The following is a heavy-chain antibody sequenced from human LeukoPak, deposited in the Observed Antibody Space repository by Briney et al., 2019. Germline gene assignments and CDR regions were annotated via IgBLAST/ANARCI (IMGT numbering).Heavy chain of an antibody. CDR1: GFTFSSYW. J-gene: IGHJ1*01. CDR2: IKQDGSEK. CDR3: TRGDLVGVTGRAYQH. V-gene: IGHV3-7*01. D-gene: IGHD1-26*01. Sequence: GGSLRLSCAASGFTFSSYWMSWVRQAPGKGLEWVANIKQDGSEKYYMDSVKGRFTISRDNAKNSLYLQMNSLRAEDTAVYYCTRGDLVGVTGRAYQHWGQGTMATVSS.